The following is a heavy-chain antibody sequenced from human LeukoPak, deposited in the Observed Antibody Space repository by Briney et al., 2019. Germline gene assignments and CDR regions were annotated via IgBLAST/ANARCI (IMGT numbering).Heavy chain of an antibody. CDR2: IIPIFGIA. J-gene: IGHJ6*02. D-gene: IGHD3-10*01. CDR3: ARAGSGDYYYYGMDV. V-gene: IGHV1-69*04. Sequence: SVKVSCKASGGTFSSYAISWVRQAPGQGLEWMGRIIPIFGIANYAQKFQGRVTITADKSTSTAYMELSSLRSEDTAVYYCARAGSGDYYYYGMDVWGQGTTVTVS. CDR1: GGTFSSYA.